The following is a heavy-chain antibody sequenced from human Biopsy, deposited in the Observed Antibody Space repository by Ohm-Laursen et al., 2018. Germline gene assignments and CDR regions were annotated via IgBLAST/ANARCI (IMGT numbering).Heavy chain of an antibody. CDR3: VRGVDYYDPYHGCALDV. V-gene: IGHV4-34*01. CDR1: GETFNAYY. D-gene: IGHD3-22*01. J-gene: IGHJ6*02. Sequence: SDTLSLTCAVYGETFNAYYWSWIRPTPGKGLEWIGEINHNGNTNDNPSLKSRITISVDTSKNQFSLKVRSVTAADTAVYYCVRGVDYYDPYHGCALDVWGQGTPVTVSS. CDR2: INHNGNT.